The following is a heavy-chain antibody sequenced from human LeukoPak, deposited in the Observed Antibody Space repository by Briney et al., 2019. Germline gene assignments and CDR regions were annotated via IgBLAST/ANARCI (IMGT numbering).Heavy chain of an antibody. J-gene: IGHJ3*02. CDR1: GDSFSGHY. Sequence: SETLSLTCTVSGDSFSGHYWTWIRQPPGKGLEWIVYISYIGSTNYNPSLKSRVTISIDTSKNQFSLKLSSVTAADTAVYYCARDLVTVTKGFDIWGQGTMVSVSS. CDR3: ARDLVTVTKGFDI. V-gene: IGHV4-59*11. CDR2: ISYIGST. D-gene: IGHD4-17*01.